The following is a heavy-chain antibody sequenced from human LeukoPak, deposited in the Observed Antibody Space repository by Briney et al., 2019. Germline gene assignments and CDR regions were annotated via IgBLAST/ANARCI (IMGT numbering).Heavy chain of an antibody. V-gene: IGHV4-59*01. CDR2: IYYSGST. D-gene: IGHD3-22*01. J-gene: IGHJ5*02. Sequence: SETLSLTCAVYGGSFSGYYWSWIRQPPGKGLEWIGYIYYSGSTNYNPSLKSRVTISVDTSKNQFSLKLSSVTAADTAVYYCARDKLSSGYMWFDPWGQGTLVTVSS. CDR3: ARDKLSSGYMWFDP. CDR1: GGSFSGYY.